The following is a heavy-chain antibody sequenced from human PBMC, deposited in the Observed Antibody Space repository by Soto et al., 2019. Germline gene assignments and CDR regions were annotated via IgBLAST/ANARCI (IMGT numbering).Heavy chain of an antibody. J-gene: IGHJ4*02. CDR3: ASTVGYCTNGVCRFDY. D-gene: IGHD2-8*01. CDR1: GGTFSSYA. CDR2: IIPIFGTA. Sequence: QVQLVQSGAEVKKPGSSVKVSCKASGGTFSSYAISWVRQAPGQGLEWMGGIIPIFGTANYAQKFPGGVTITANESTSTAYMELSSLKSEDTAVYYCASTVGYCTNGVCRFDYWGQGTLVTVSS. V-gene: IGHV1-69*12.